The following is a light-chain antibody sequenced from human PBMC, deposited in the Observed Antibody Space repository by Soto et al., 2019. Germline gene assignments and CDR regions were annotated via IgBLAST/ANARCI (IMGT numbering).Light chain of an antibody. Sequence: DIQLTQSPPTLSASVGDRVTITCRASQSIRYYLAWYQQMPGKAPKLLIYGASSLQSGVPSRFSGSGSGTEFTLTLSSLQPDDFATYFFQHHHSYSQTFGQGTKVEIK. J-gene: IGKJ1*01. V-gene: IGKV1-5*01. CDR3: QHHHSYSQT. CDR2: GAS. CDR1: QSIRYY.